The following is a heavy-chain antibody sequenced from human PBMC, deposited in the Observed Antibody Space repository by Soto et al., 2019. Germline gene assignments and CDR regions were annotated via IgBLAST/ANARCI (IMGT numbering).Heavy chain of an antibody. CDR1: GFTFSSYG. J-gene: IGHJ4*02. CDR3: AKVLRGGAMPGPDY. D-gene: IGHD3-16*01. V-gene: IGHV3-30*18. Sequence: GGSLRLSCAASGFTFSSYGMHWVRQAPGKGLEWVAVISYDGSNKYYADSVKGRLTISRDNSKNTLYLQMNSLRGEDTAVYYCAKVLRGGAMPGPDYWGQGTLVTVSS. CDR2: ISYDGSNK.